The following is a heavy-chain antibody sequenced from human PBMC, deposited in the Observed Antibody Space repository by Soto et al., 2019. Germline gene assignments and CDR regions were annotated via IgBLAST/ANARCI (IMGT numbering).Heavy chain of an antibody. CDR1: GFTFSTYA. CDR2: VSSGGGT. D-gene: IGHD2-15*01. CDR3: AKRRGAGGHFDY. J-gene: IGHJ4*02. V-gene: IGHV3-23*01. Sequence: GGSLRLSCAASGFTFSTYAMGWVRQAPGKGLEWVSVVSSGGGTHYADSVKGRFTVSRDNSKNTLSLQMNSLRADDTAVYYCAKRRGAGGHFDYWGQGALVTVSA.